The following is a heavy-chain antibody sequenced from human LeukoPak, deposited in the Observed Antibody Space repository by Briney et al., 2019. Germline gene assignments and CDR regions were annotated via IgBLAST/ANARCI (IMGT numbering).Heavy chain of an antibody. CDR2: IYYSGNT. V-gene: IGHV4-39*01. J-gene: IGHJ3*01. CDR1: GGSISSSNYY. Sequence: SETLSLTCTVSGGSISSSNYYWGWIRQPPGKGLEWIGSIYYSGNTYYNPSLKSRVTISVDTSKNQFSLKLTSVTAADTAVYYCAHFKGGSFDFWGQGTMVAVSS. D-gene: IGHD1-26*01. CDR3: AHFKGGSFDF.